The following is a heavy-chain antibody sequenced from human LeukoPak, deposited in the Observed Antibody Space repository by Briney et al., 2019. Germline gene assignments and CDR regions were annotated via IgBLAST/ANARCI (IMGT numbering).Heavy chain of an antibody. CDR1: GGTFSSYA. D-gene: IGHD3-16*02. J-gene: IGHJ4*02. CDR3: ARDVRLGELSLPYYFDY. V-gene: IGHV1-69*13. CDR2: IIPIFGTA. Sequence: ASVKVSCKASGGTFSSYAISWVRQAPGQGPEWMGGIIPIFGTANYAQKFQGRVTITADESTSTAYMELSSLRSEDTAVYYCARDVRLGELSLPYYFDYWGQGTLVTVSS.